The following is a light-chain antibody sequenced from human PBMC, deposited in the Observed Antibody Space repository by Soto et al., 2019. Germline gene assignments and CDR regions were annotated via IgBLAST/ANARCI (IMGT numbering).Light chain of an antibody. Sequence: ETVLTQSPATLSLSPGERATLSSRASQSVSSYLAWYQQKPGQAPRLLIYDASNRATGIPARFSGSGSGTDFTLTISSLEPADFAVYYCQQRSNWPLTFGGGTKVEIK. V-gene: IGKV3-11*01. J-gene: IGKJ4*01. CDR3: QQRSNWPLT. CDR1: QSVSSY. CDR2: DAS.